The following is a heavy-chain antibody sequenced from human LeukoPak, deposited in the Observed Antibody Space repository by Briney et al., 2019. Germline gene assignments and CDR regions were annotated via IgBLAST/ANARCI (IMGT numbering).Heavy chain of an antibody. CDR2: IIPIFGTT. CDR3: ARGDDYSNYVLGY. D-gene: IGHD4-11*01. CDR1: GGTFSSYA. Sequence: SVKVSCKASGGTFSSYAISWVRQAPGQGLEWVGRIIPIFGTTIYAQKFQGRVTITTDESTSTAYMEVSSLRSEDTAVYYCARGDDYSNYVLGYWGQGTLVTVSS. J-gene: IGHJ4*02. V-gene: IGHV1-69*05.